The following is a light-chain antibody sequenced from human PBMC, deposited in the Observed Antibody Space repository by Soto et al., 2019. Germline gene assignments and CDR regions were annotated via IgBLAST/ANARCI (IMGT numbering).Light chain of an antibody. CDR2: AAS. CDR1: RSLSSSY. Sequence: EIVLTQSPGTLSLSPGERATLSCRASRSLSSSYVVWYQQKPGQAPRLLIYAASRRATGIPDRFSGSGSATEYTLTIIRLEPEDLAVYYCQQQGTFGQGTKLEIK. J-gene: IGKJ2*01. V-gene: IGKV3-20*01. CDR3: QQQGT.